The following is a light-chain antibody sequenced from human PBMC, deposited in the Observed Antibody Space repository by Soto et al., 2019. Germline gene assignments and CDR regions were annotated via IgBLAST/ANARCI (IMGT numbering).Light chain of an antibody. CDR2: DVS. CDR1: SSDVGGYDY. Sequence: QSALTQPASVSGSPGQSITISCTGTSSDVGGYDYVSWYQQHPGKAPKLMIYDVSNRPSGVSNRFSGSKSGNTASLTISGLQADDEADYYCSSDTSSSTHVVFGGGTKVTVL. J-gene: IGLJ2*01. V-gene: IGLV2-14*01. CDR3: SSDTSSSTHVV.